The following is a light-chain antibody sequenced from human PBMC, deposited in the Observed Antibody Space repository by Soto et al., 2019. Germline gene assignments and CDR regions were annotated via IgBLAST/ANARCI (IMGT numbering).Light chain of an antibody. CDR3: GTWDSSLSYVV. V-gene: IGLV1-51*01. J-gene: IGLJ2*01. Sequence: QSVLTQPPSVSAAPGQKVTISCSGSSSNIGSNYVSWYQQLPGTAPKLLIYDNDKRPSGIPDRISGSKSGTSATLGITGLQTGDEADYYCGTWDSSLSYVVFGGGTKLTVL. CDR2: DND. CDR1: SSNIGSNY.